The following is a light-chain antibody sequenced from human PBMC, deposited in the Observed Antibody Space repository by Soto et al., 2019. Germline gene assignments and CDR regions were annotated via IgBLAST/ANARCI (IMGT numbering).Light chain of an antibody. CDR2: GAS. Sequence: DIQMTQSPSSLSASVGARVSITCQASQDIRTSLSWSQQKPGRAPKLLIYGASNLETGVPSRFRGSGSGTDFTFTISSLQPEDIATYYCQHYDNLPPFTFGPGTKVDIK. J-gene: IGKJ3*01. CDR3: QHYDNLPPFT. V-gene: IGKV1-33*01. CDR1: QDIRTS.